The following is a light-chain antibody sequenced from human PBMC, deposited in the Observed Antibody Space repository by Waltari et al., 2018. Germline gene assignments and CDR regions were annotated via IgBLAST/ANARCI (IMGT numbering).Light chain of an antibody. CDR1: QSVSRN. CDR2: DAS. Sequence: EIVMTQSPATLSVSPGERATLSCRASQSVSRNLAWYQQKPGQAPRLLIYDASTRATGIPARFSGSGSGTEFTLTISSLQSEDFAVYYCQQYNNWPRTFGQGTKLEIK. CDR3: QQYNNWPRT. V-gene: IGKV3-15*01. J-gene: IGKJ2*01.